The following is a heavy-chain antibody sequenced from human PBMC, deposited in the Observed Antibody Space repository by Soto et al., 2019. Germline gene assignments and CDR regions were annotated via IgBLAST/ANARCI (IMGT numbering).Heavy chain of an antibody. V-gene: IGHV1-69*08. Sequence: SVKVSCKASGCPFRNDIITWVRQAPGQGLEWMGRIVSLLNTATYAQKFQDRLTITADRSTGTAYMELNSLRSEDTAVYYCARNSPIGSTFSGYDAFDYWGQGTLVTVSS. CDR2: IVSLLNTA. CDR3: ARNSPIGSTFSGYDAFDY. D-gene: IGHD5-12*01. J-gene: IGHJ4*02. CDR1: GCPFRNDI.